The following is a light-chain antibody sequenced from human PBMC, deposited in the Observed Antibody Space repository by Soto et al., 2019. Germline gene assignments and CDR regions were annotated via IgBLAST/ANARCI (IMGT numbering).Light chain of an antibody. J-gene: IGKJ2*01. Sequence: DVEMTQSPSTLPTSIGDRVTINCRASQNVSNWLAWYQQKPGKAPKLLIYKTCRLESGVPSRFSASGSGTDFSLTINSLQSDDFATYFCQQYSKESTFGQGTKLEI. V-gene: IGKV1-5*03. CDR2: KTC. CDR3: QQYSKEST. CDR1: QNVSNW.